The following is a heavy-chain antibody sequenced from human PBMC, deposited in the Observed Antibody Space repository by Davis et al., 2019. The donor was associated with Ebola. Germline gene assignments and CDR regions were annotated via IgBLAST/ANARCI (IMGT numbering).Heavy chain of an antibody. J-gene: IGHJ5*02. CDR2: IGTIGGDT. CDR1: GFTFSYYD. Sequence: PGGSLRLSCAASGFTFSYYDMQWVRQAAGKGLEWVSGIGTIGGDTHYADSVKGRFTISRDDAKNSFYLQMDSLRAGDTAIYYCARANSGCTGGGCFSGHWFDPWGQGTLVTVSS. D-gene: IGHD2-15*01. V-gene: IGHV3-13*01. CDR3: ARANSGCTGGGCFSGHWFDP.